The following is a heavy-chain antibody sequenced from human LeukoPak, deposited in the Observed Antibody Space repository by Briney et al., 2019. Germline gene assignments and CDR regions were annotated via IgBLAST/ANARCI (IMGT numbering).Heavy chain of an antibody. CDR3: ARVYTGSSWDYYYYMDV. CDR2: IDYTGST. CDR1: GDSISSSDYC. V-gene: IGHV4-39*01. Sequence: PSETLSLTCTVSGDSISSSDYCWGWIRQPPGKGLEWIGNIDYTGSTYYNPSLKSRVTISLDMSKNQFSLKVYPVTAADTTVYYCARVYTGSSWDYYYYMDVWGKGTTVTVSS. D-gene: IGHD6-13*01. J-gene: IGHJ6*03.